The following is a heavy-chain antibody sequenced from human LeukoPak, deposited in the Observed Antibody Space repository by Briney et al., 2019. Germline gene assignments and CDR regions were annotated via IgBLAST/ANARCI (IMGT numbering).Heavy chain of an antibody. CDR2: ISAYNGNT. Sequence: ASVKVSCTASGYTFTSYGISWVRQAPGQGLEWMGWISAYNGNTNYAQKLQGRVTMTTDTSTSTAYMELRSLRSDDTAVYYCARAMYYDSSGYSDYWGQGTLVTVSS. D-gene: IGHD3-22*01. CDR1: GYTFTSYG. CDR3: ARAMYYDSSGYSDY. V-gene: IGHV1-18*01. J-gene: IGHJ4*02.